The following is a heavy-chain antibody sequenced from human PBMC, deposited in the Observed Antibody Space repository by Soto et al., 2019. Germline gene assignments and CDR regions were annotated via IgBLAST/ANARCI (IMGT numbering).Heavy chain of an antibody. D-gene: IGHD4-17*01. CDR2: IYYSGST. J-gene: IGHJ4*02. Sequence: SETLSLTCTVSGGSISGYYWSWIRQPPGKGLEWIGYIYYSGSTNYNPSLKSRVTISVDTSKNQFSLKLSSVTAADTAVYYCARHYETTVFDYWGQGTLVTVSS. CDR3: ARHYETTVFDY. V-gene: IGHV4-59*01. CDR1: GGSISGYY.